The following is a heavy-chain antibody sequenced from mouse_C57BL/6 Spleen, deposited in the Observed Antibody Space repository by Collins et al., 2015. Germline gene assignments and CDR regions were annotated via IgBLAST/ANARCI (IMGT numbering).Heavy chain of an antibody. V-gene: IGHV9-3-1*01. CDR1: GYTFTNYG. D-gene: IGHD1-1*01. CDR3: ARYLYYYGSSLYAMDY. Sequence: QIQLVQSGPELKKPGETVKISCKASGYTFTNYGMNWVKQAPGKGLKWMGWINTYTGEPTYADDFKGRFAFSLETSASTAYLQINNLKNEDTATYFCARYLYYYGSSLYAMDYWGQGTSVTVSS. CDR2: INTYTGEP. J-gene: IGHJ4*01.